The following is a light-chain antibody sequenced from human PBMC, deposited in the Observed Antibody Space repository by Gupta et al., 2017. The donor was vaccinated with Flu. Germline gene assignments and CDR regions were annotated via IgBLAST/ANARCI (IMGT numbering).Light chain of an antibody. Sequence: DIVMTQSPLSLPVTPGEPAYISCRSSQSLLHSNGYNYLDWYLQKLGQSPQLLIYLGSNRASGVPDRFSGSGSGTDFTLKISRVEAEDVGVYYCMQALQTPNTFGQGTRLEIK. J-gene: IGKJ5*01. CDR3: MQALQTPNT. V-gene: IGKV2-28*01. CDR2: LGS. CDR1: QSLLHSNGYNY.